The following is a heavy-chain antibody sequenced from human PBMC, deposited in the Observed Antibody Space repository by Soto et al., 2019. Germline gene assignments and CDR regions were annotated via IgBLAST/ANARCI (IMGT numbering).Heavy chain of an antibody. CDR3: ARTYYDILTGRMHFDY. V-gene: IGHV4-4*02. CDR1: SGSISSSNW. J-gene: IGHJ4*02. Sequence: PSETLSLTCAVSSGSISSSNWWSWVRQPPGKGLEWIGEIYHSGSTNYNPSLKSRVTISVDKSKNQFSLKLSSVTAADTAVYYCARTYYDILTGRMHFDYWGQGTLVTVSS. CDR2: IYHSGST. D-gene: IGHD3-9*01.